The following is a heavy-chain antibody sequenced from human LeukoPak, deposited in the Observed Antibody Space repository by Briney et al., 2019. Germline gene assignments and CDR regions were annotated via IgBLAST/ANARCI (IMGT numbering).Heavy chain of an antibody. CDR2: ISSSSSYI. D-gene: IGHD3-22*01. CDR3: ARAQGSGYYGYFDY. Sequence: GGSLRLSCAASGFTFSSYSMNWVRQAPGKGLEWVSSISSSSSYIYYADSVKGRFTISRDNAKNSLYLQMNSLRAEDTAVYYCARAQGSGYYGYFDYWGQGTLVTVSS. V-gene: IGHV3-21*01. CDR1: GFTFSSYS. J-gene: IGHJ4*02.